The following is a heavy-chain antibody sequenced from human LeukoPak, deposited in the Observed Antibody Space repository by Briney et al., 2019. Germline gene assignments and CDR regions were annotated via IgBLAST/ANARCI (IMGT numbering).Heavy chain of an antibody. CDR3: ARDPGSGYFL. J-gene: IGHJ6*02. CDR1: GFTFSSYS. D-gene: IGHD3-3*01. CDR2: ISSSSSYI. Sequence: GGSLRLSCAASGFTFSSYSMNWVRQAPGKGLEWVSYISSSSSYIYYADSVKGRFTISRDNAKNSLYLQMNSLRAEDTAVYYCARDPGSGYFLWGQVTTVTVSS. V-gene: IGHV3-21*05.